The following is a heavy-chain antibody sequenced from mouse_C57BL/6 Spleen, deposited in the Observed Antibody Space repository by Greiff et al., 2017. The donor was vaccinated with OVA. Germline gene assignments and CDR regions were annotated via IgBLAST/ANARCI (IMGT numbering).Heavy chain of an antibody. CDR1: GYAFSSSW. CDR2: IYPGDGDT. D-gene: IGHD1-1*01. Sequence: VQGVESGPELVKPGASVKISCKASGYAFSSSWMNWVKQRPGKGLEWIGRIYPGDGDTNYNGKFKGKATLTADKSSSTAYMQLSSLTSEDSAVYFCARSRDYGSSYDFDYWGQGTTLTVSS. J-gene: IGHJ2*01. V-gene: IGHV1-82*01. CDR3: ARSRDYGSSYDFDY.